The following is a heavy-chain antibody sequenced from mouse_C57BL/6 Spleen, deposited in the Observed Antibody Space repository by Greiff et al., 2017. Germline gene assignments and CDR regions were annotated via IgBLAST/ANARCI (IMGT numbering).Heavy chain of an antibody. CDR1: GYTFTDYE. CDR2: IDPATGGT. J-gene: IGHJ1*03. V-gene: IGHV1-15*01. Sequence: QVQLQQSGAELVRPGASVTLSCKASGYTFTDYEMHWVKQTPVHGLEWIGAIDPATGGTAYNPKFKGKAILTADKSSSTSYRERRSLTSEDSAVYYGTRITTVVATRDWYFDVWGTGTTVTVSS. CDR3: TRITTVVATRDWYFDV. D-gene: IGHD1-1*01.